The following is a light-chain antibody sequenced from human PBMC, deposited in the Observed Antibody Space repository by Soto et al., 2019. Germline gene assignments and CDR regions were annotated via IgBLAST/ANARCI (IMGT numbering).Light chain of an antibody. V-gene: IGLV2-14*01. CDR2: EVS. Sequence: QSVLTQPASVSGSPGQSITISCTGTSSDVGGYNYVSWYQQHLGRAPKLMIYEVSNRPSGVSNRFSGSKSGNTASLTISGLQAEDEADYYCSSYTSSSTYVFGTGTKVTLL. J-gene: IGLJ1*01. CDR1: SSDVGGYNY. CDR3: SSYTSSSTYV.